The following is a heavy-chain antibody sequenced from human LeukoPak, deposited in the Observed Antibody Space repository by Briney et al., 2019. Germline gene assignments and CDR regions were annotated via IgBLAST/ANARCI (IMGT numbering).Heavy chain of an antibody. CDR2: INHSGST. Sequence: SETLSLTCAVYGGSFSGYYWSWIRQPPGKGLEWIGEINHSGSTNYNPSLKSRVTISVDTSKNQFSLKLSSVTAADTAVYYCARGQLKYDYVWGSYRYDYFVYWGQGTLVTVSS. CDR1: GGSFSGYY. CDR3: ARGQLKYDYVWGSYRYDYFVY. J-gene: IGHJ4*02. D-gene: IGHD3-16*02. V-gene: IGHV4-34*01.